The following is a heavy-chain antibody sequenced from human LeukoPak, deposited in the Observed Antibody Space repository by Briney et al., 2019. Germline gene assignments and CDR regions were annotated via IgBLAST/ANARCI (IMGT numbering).Heavy chain of an antibody. V-gene: IGHV1-18*04. J-gene: IGHJ4*02. Sequence: GASVKVSCKASGYTFTNNYMHWVRQAPGQGLEWMGGIIPIFGTANYAQKLQGRVTMTTDTSTSTAYMELRSLRSDDTAVYYCARDRDYYGSGSYLVWGQGTLVTVSS. CDR3: ARDRDYYGSGSYLV. CDR1: GYTFTNNY. D-gene: IGHD3-10*01. CDR2: IIPIFGTA.